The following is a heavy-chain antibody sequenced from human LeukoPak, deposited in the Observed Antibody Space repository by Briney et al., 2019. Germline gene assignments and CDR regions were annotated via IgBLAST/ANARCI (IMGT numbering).Heavy chain of an antibody. CDR2: INSDGSST. D-gene: IGHD2-2*01. CDR1: GFTFSSNW. Sequence: GGSLRLSCAASGFTFSSNWMHWVRQAPGKGLVWVSRINSDGSSTNYADSVRGRFSISRDNAKNTLYLQMDSLRAEDTAVYYCARGLSGYASSLGYWGQGTLVTVSA. V-gene: IGHV3-74*01. CDR3: ARGLSGYASSLGY. J-gene: IGHJ4*02.